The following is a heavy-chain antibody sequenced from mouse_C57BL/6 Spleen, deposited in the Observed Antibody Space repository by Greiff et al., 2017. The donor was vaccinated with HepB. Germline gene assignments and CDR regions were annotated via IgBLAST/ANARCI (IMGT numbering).Heavy chain of an antibody. D-gene: IGHD1-1*01. Sequence: QVQLKQPGAELVKPGASVKLSCKASGYTFTSYWMQWVKQRPGQGLEWIGEIDPSDSYTNYNQKFKGKATLTVDTSSSTAYMQLSSLTSEDSAVYYCASYYGISYRDYWGQGTTLTVAS. CDR3: ASYYGISYRDY. J-gene: IGHJ2*01. CDR2: IDPSDSYT. CDR1: GYTFTSYW. V-gene: IGHV1-50*01.